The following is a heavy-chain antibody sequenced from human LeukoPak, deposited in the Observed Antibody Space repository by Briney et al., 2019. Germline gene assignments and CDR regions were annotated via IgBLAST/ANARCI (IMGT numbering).Heavy chain of an antibody. V-gene: IGHV3-64*01. J-gene: IGHJ4*02. D-gene: IGHD2-2*01. CDR1: GFPFSSYA. CDR2: ISSNGGST. Sequence: GGSLRPSCAASGFPFSSYAMHWVRQAPGKGLEYVSAISSNGGSTSYANSVKGRFTISRDNSKNTLYLQMGSLRAEDMAVYYCARSSIVVVSILDYWGQGTLVTVSS. CDR3: ARSSIVVVSILDY.